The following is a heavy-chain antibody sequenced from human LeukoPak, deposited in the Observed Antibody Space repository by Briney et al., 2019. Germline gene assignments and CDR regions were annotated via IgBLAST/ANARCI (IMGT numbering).Heavy chain of an antibody. V-gene: IGHV4-61*01. Sequence: SETLSLTCTVYGGSVSSGSYYWSWLRQTPGKGLEGIGYIYYSRSTNYNPSLKSRVTISVDTSKNQFSLKLSSVTAADTAVYYCARVHGDYVGGGYYFDYWGQGTLVTVSS. CDR2: IYYSRST. D-gene: IGHD4-17*01. J-gene: IGHJ4*02. CDR3: ARVHGDYVGGGYYFDY. CDR1: GGSVSSGSYY.